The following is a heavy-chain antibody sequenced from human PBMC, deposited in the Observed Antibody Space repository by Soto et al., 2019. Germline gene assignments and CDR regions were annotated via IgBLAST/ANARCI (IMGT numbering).Heavy chain of an antibody. CDR3: AREDYYGSGSYYTFNWFDP. Sequence: SVKVSCKASGGTFSSYAISWVRQAPGQGLEWMGGIIPIFGTANYAQKFQGRVTITADKSTSTAYMELSSLRSEDTAVYYCAREDYYGSGSYYTFNWFDPWGQGTLVTISS. CDR2: IIPIFGTA. D-gene: IGHD3-10*01. V-gene: IGHV1-69*06. J-gene: IGHJ5*02. CDR1: GGTFSSYA.